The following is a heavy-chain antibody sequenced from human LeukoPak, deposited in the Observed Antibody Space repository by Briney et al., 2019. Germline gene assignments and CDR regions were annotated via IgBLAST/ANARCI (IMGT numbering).Heavy chain of an antibody. D-gene: IGHD6-13*01. CDR1: GGSFSGYY. CDR2: INHSGST. CDR3: ARRLRAAADPRRGLSGYYFDY. J-gene: IGHJ4*02. Sequence: PSETLSLTCAVYGGSFSGYYWSWIRQPPGKGLEWIGEINHSGSTNYNPSLKSRVTISVDTSKNQFSLKLSSVTAADTAVYYCARRLRAAADPRRGLSGYYFDYWGQGTLVTVSS. V-gene: IGHV4-34*01.